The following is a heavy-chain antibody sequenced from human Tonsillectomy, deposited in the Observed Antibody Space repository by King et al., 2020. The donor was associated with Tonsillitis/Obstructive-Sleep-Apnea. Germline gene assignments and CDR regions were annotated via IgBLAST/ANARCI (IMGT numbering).Heavy chain of an antibody. CDR2: ISWNSVSI. Sequence: DVQLVESGGGLVQPGRSLRLSCAASGFTFDDYAMYWVRHAPGKGLEWGSGISWNSVSIVYADSVKGRFTISRDNAQNFLYLPMKHLRDEDTALYYCAKDLIIAVSVTTGDAFDIWGQGTMVTVSS. CDR3: AKDLIIAVSVTTGDAFDI. CDR1: GFTFDDYA. V-gene: IGHV3-9*01. D-gene: IGHD6-19*01. J-gene: IGHJ3*02.